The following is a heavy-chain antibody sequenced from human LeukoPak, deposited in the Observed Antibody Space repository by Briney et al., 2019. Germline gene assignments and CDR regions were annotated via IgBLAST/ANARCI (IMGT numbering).Heavy chain of an antibody. V-gene: IGHV3-53*03. CDR2: IYSGGST. J-gene: IGHJ4*02. CDR1: GFTVSNNF. CDR3: ARAVSNDCVAY. D-gene: IGHD1-1*01. Sequence: PGGSLRLSCAASGFTVSNNFMTWVRQPPGKGLEWVSIIYSGGSTYYAGSVRGRFTISRDDTRNTLYMQMSSLKAEDTAVYYCARAVSNDCVAYWGQGTLVTVSS.